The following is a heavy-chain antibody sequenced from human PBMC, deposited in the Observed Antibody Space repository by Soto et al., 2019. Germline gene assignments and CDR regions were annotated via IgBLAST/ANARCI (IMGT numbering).Heavy chain of an antibody. V-gene: IGHV1-18*01. CDR1: GYTFTSDA. CDR2: ISVYNGKT. CDR3: ARFYRGDYDSSGYTEN. Sequence: ASVKVSCKASGYTFTSDAISWVRQAPGQGLEWMGWISVYNGKTNYVQRFKERVSMTTDTSTSTAYLELRSLRSDDTAVYYCARFYRGDYDSSGYTENWGQGTLVTVSS. J-gene: IGHJ4*02. D-gene: IGHD3-22*01.